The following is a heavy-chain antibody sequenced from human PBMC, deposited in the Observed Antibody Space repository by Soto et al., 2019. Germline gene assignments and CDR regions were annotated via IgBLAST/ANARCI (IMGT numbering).Heavy chain of an antibody. V-gene: IGHV3-30-3*01. CDR1: GFTFSSYA. J-gene: IGHJ6*01. CDR2: ISYDGSNK. D-gene: IGHD3-3*01. Sequence: QVQLVESGGGVVQPGRSLRLSCAASGFTFSSYAMHWVRQAPGKGLEWVAVISYDGSNKYYADSVKGRFTISRDNSKNTLYLQINSLRAEDRAVYYCARGGDVWSGSPPYYYYGIDVWGQGTTGNFAS. CDR3: ARGGDVWSGSPPYYYYGIDV.